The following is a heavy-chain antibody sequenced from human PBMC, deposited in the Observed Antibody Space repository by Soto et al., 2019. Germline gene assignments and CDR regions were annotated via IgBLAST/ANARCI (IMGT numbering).Heavy chain of an antibody. Sequence: SETLSLTCTVSGGSISKYYWTWIRQSPGKGLEWIGYIYNSGSTNYNPSLKSRVTISGDTSKNQFSLKLSSVSTADTAIYYCARESYNKNWNHYFDYWGQGMLVTVSS. CDR2: IYNSGST. CDR1: GGSISKYY. V-gene: IGHV4-59*01. CDR3: ARESYNKNWNHYFDY. D-gene: IGHD1-1*01. J-gene: IGHJ4*02.